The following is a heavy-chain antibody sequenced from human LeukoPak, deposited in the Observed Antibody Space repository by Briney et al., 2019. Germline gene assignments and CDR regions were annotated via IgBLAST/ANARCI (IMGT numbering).Heavy chain of an antibody. V-gene: IGHV3-23*01. D-gene: IGHD2-2*01. CDR3: AKDGQVVVVPAATFAP. CDR2: ISGSGGST. J-gene: IGHJ5*02. Sequence: GGSLRLSCAASGFTFSSYAMSWVRQAPGKGLEWVSAISGSGGSTYYADSVKGRFTISRDNSKNTLYLQMNSLRAEDTAVYYCAKDGQVVVVPAATFAPWGQGTLVTVSS. CDR1: GFTFSSYA.